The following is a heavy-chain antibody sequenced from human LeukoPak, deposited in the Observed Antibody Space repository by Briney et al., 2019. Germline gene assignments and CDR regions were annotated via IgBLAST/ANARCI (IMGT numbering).Heavy chain of an antibody. D-gene: IGHD6-19*01. Sequence: GGSLRLSCAASGFTFSSSWMHWVRQAPGKGLVWVSRINSDGSSTRYADSAKGRFTISRDNAKNTLYLQMNSLRAEDTAVYYCTQGSGPFGYWGQGTLVTVSS. J-gene: IGHJ4*02. V-gene: IGHV3-74*01. CDR2: INSDGSST. CDR1: GFTFSSSW. CDR3: TQGSGPFGY.